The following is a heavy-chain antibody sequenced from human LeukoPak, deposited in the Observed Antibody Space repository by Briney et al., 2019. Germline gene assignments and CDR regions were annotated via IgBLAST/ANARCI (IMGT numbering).Heavy chain of an antibody. J-gene: IGHJ4*02. CDR3: ARGTTFDY. CDR2: INTDGSTT. CDR1: GFTFSSYW. D-gene: IGHD2-2*01. V-gene: IGHV3-74*01. Sequence: GGSLRLSCAASGFTFSSYWMHWVRQAPGKGLMWVSHINTDGSTTSYADSVKGRFTISRDNAKNTLFLQMNSLRAEDTAVYYCARGTTFDYWGQGTLVTVSS.